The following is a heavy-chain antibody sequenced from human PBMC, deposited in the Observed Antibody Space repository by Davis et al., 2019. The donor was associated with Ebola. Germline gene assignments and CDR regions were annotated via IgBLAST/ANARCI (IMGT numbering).Heavy chain of an antibody. CDR1: GFTFSSYS. CDR3: ARDALEEQWLVLGLGFDY. V-gene: IGHV3-48*02. CDR2: ISSSSSTI. J-gene: IGHJ4*02. D-gene: IGHD6-19*01. Sequence: PGGSLRLSCAASGFTFSSYSMNWVRQAPGKGLEWVSYISSSSSTIYYADSVKGRFTISRDNAKNSLYLQMNSLRDEDTAVYYCARDALEEQWLVLGLGFDYWGQGTLVTVSS.